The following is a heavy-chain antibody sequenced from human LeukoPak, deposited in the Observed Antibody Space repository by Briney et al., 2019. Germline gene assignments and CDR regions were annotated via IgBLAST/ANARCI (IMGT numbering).Heavy chain of an antibody. V-gene: IGHV1-18*01. J-gene: IGHJ6*03. CDR3: ARLVAYCGGDCYPPYYYYYYMDV. CDR2: ISAYNGNT. Sequence: ASVKVSCKASGYTFTSYGISWVRQAPGQGLEWMGWISAYNGNTNYAQKLQGRVTMTTDTSTSTAYMELRSLRSADTAVYYCARLVAYCGGDCYPPYYYYYYMDVWSKGTTVTVSS. CDR1: GYTFTSYG. D-gene: IGHD2-21*02.